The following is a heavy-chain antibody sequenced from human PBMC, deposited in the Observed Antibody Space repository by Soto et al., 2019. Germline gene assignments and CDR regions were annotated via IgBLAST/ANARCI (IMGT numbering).Heavy chain of an antibody. CDR1: GGTFSSYT. V-gene: IGHV1-69*02. D-gene: IGHD2-8*01. J-gene: IGHJ4*02. Sequence: QVQLVQSGAEVKKPGSSVKVSCKASGGTFSSYTISWVRQAPGQGLEWMGRIIPILGIANYAQKFQGRVTIAADKSTSTAYMELSSLRSEDTAVYYCVTIGGDIVLMGYWGQGTLVTVSS. CDR2: IIPILGIA. CDR3: VTIGGDIVLMGY.